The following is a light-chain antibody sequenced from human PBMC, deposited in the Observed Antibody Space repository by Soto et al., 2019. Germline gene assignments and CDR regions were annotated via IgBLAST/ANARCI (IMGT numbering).Light chain of an antibody. CDR3: SSYSSGSTLVV. CDR2: EVT. V-gene: IGLV2-14*01. Sequence: QSALTQPASVSGSPGQSITISCAGTSTDVGSYNFVSWFQQHPGKVLKLMIYEVTNRPSGVSDRFSGSKSGNTASLTISGLQPGDEADYYCSSYSSGSTLVVFGGGTQLTVL. J-gene: IGLJ2*01. CDR1: STDVGSYNF.